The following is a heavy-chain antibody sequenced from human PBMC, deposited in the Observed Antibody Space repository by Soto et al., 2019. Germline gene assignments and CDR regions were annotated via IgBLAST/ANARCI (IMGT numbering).Heavy chain of an antibody. J-gene: IGHJ6*03. CDR3: ARGGPDGDYDYYYYMDV. V-gene: IGHV1-2*04. CDR2: INPNSGGT. CDR1: GYTFTGYY. D-gene: IGHD4-17*01. Sequence: ASVKVSCKASGYTFTGYYMHWVRQAPGQGLEWMGWINPNSGGTNYAQKFQGWVTMTRDTSISTAYMELSRLRSDDTAVYYCARGGPDGDYDYYYYMDVWGKGTTVTVSS.